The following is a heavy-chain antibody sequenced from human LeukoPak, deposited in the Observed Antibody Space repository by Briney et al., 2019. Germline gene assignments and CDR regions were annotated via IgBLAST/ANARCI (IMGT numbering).Heavy chain of an antibody. Sequence: GESLKISCKGSGYSFTSYWIGWVRQMPGKGLEWMGIIYPGDSDTRYSPSFQGQVTISADKSISTAYLQWSSLKASDTAMYYCARTGGSSLSLYYFDYWGQGTLVTVSS. CDR1: GYSFTSYW. D-gene: IGHD6-6*01. CDR2: IYPGDSDT. V-gene: IGHV5-51*01. CDR3: ARTGGSSLSLYYFDY. J-gene: IGHJ4*02.